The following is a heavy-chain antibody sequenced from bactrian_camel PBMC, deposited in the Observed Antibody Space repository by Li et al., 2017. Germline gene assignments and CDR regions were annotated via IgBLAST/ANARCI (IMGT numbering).Heavy chain of an antibody. Sequence: HVQLVESGGGLVQPGGSLRLSCAASGFTFSTMFITWVRQAPGKGLEWVSSIYDGSGNTRYADFVKGRFTISRDNAKNTVYLQMNSLKPDDTAVYYCVRDGATSAGLWFDYWGQGTQVTVS. CDR1: GFTFSTMF. CDR3: VRDGATSAGLWFDY. V-gene: IGHV3-2*01. D-gene: IGHD1*01. J-gene: IGHJ4*01. CDR2: IYDGSGNT.